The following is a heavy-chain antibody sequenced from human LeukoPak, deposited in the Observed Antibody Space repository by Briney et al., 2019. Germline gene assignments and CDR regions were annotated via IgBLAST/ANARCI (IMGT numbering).Heavy chain of an antibody. D-gene: IGHD2-15*01. CDR2: INHSGST. J-gene: IGHJ5*02. V-gene: IGHV4-34*01. CDR1: GGSFSGYY. CDR3: ARGAYCSGGSCYYNWFDP. Sequence: PSETLSLTCAAHGGSFSGYYWSWLRQPPGKGLEWIGEINHSGSTTYNPSLKSRVTISVDTSKNQFSLKLSSVTAADTAVYYCARGAYCSGGSCYYNWFDPWGQGTLVTVSS.